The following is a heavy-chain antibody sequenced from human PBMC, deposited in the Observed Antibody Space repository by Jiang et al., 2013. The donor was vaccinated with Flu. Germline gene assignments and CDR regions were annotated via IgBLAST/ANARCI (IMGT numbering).Heavy chain of an antibody. CDR2: SDSYT. CDR3: ARHDKDRQYGASGHDY. V-gene: IGHV5-10-1*01. D-gene: IGHD3-22*01. Sequence: SDSYTNYSPSFQGHVTISADKSISTAYLQWSSLKASDTAMYYCARHDKDRQYGASGHDYWGEGILVTVSS. J-gene: IGHJ4*02.